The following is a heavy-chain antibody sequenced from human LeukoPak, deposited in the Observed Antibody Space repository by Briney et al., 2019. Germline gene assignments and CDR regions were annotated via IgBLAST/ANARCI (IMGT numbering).Heavy chain of an antibody. CDR1: GYVITWYW. CDR2: IYPSDSDT. D-gene: IGHD3-3*01. CDR3: ARRIPDGHYVGFDY. V-gene: IGHV5-51*07. J-gene: IGHJ4*02. Sequence: GALLKISCKCSGYVITWYWISWLHPLAGEREEWMGIIYPSDSDTRYSASFEGQVTISVDKSFTTAYLQWSSLAASDTAMYYCARRIPDGHYVGFDYWGQGTLVTVSS.